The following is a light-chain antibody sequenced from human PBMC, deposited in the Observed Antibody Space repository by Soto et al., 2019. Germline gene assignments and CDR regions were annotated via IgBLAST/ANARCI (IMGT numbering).Light chain of an antibody. CDR2: EVS. J-gene: IGLJ1*01. V-gene: IGLV2-14*01. CDR1: SSDVGGYNY. CDR3: SSYTSSRYV. Sequence: QSALTQPASVSGSPGQSTTISCTGTSSDVGGYNYVSWYQQHPGKAPKLMIYEVSNRPSGVSNRFSGSKSGNTASLTISGLQAEDEADYYCSSYTSSRYVFGTGTKVTVL.